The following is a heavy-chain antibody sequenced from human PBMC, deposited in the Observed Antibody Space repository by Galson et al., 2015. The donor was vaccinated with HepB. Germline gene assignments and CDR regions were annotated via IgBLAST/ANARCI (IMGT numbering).Heavy chain of an antibody. CDR3: ARDSSGWGYYFDY. CDR2: INAGNGNT. D-gene: IGHD6-19*01. V-gene: IGHV1-3*01. Sequence: SVKVSCKASGYTFTSYAMHWVRQAPGQRLEWMGWINAGNGNTKYSQKFQGRVTITRDTSASTAYMELSSLRSEDTAVYYCARDSSGWGYYFDYWGQGTLVTVSS. CDR1: GYTFTSYA. J-gene: IGHJ4*02.